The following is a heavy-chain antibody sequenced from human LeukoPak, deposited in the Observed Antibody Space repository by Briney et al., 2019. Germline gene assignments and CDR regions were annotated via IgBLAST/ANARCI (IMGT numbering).Heavy chain of an antibody. CDR2: IIPILGIA. V-gene: IGHV1-69*04. CDR1: GGTFSSYA. D-gene: IGHD4-17*01. J-gene: IGHJ4*02. Sequence: ASVKVSCKASGGTFSSYAISWVRQAPGQGLEWMGRIIPILGIANYAQKFQGRVTITADNSTSTAYMELSSLRSEDTAVYYCARDLRRTVTTWYFDYWGQGTLVTVSS. CDR3: ARDLRRTVTTWYFDY.